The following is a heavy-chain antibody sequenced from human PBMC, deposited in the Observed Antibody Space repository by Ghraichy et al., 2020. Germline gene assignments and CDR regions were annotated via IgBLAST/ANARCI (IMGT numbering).Heavy chain of an antibody. J-gene: IGHJ4*02. V-gene: IGHV7-4-1*02. CDR2: IDTNTGNP. Sequence: ASVKVSCKASGYTITSHAINWVRQAPVQGLEWMGWIDTNTGNPTYAQGFTGRFVFSLDTSVNTAYLQISSLKAEDTAIYYCTRGGYLMAYSSSWYVYWGQGTLITVS. D-gene: IGHD6-13*01. CDR1: GYTITSHA. CDR3: TRGGYLMAYSSSWYVY.